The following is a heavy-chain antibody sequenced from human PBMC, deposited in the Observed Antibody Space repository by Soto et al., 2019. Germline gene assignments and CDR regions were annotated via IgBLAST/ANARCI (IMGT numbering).Heavy chain of an antibody. CDR1: GDSVSSNSVA. J-gene: IGHJ6*02. CDR3: ARAQVPVAGIPYYYNGMAV. V-gene: IGHV6-1*01. D-gene: IGHD6-19*01. CDR2: TYYRSKWYY. Sequence: SQTLSLTCVISGDSVSSNSVAWNWIRQSPSRGLEWLGRTYYRSKWYYDYALSVKSRITINPDTSKNQFFLQLNSVTPEDTAVYYCARAQVPVAGIPYYYNGMAVWGQGTTVTVSS.